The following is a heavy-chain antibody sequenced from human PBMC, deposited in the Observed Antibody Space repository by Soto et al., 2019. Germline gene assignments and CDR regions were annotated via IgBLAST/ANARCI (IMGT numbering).Heavy chain of an antibody. CDR2: ITGSGGST. CDR1: GFTFTSYA. J-gene: IGHJ4*02. D-gene: IGHD6-6*01. CDR3: AKRGRAGGVIEYSSSCPFDH. Sequence: EVQLLESGGGLVQPGGSLRLSCAASGFTFTSYAMSWVRQAPGKGLEWVSAITGSGGSTYYADSVKGRFTISRDNSQNNLKLQLHWLQAEDTAVYSCAKRGRAGGVIEYSSSCPFDHWGQGTLVTVSS. V-gene: IGHV3-23*01.